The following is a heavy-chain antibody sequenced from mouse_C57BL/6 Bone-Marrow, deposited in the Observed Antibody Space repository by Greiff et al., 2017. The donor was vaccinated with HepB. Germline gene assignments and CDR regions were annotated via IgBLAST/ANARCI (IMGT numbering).Heavy chain of an antibody. CDR1: GYAFSSYW. Sequence: QVQLQQSGAELVKPGASVKISCKASGYAFSSYWMNWVKQRPGKGLEWIGQIYPGDGDTNYNGKFKGKATLTADKSSSTAYMQLSSLTSEDSAVYFCARSGYYGNHDYWGQGTTLTVSS. V-gene: IGHV1-80*01. CDR2: IYPGDGDT. J-gene: IGHJ2*01. D-gene: IGHD2-1*01. CDR3: ARSGYYGNHDY.